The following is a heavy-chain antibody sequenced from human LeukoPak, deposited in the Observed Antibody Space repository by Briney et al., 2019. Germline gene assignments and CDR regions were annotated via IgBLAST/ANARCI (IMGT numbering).Heavy chain of an antibody. CDR3: ARGRPMVRGVTDLYYFDY. V-gene: IGHV1-2*04. D-gene: IGHD3-10*01. Sequence: ASVNVACKASGYTFTGYYMHWVRQAPGQGLEWMGWINPNSGGTNYAQKIQGWGTMTRDTSTSKASMELSRLRSDDTAVYYCARGRPMVRGVTDLYYFDYWGQGTLVTVSS. CDR2: INPNSGGT. J-gene: IGHJ4*02. CDR1: GYTFTGYY.